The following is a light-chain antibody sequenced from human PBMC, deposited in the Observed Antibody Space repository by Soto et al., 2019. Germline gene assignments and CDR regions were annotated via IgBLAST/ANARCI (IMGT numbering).Light chain of an antibody. J-gene: IGLJ2*01. Sequence: QSVLTQPASVSGSPGQSITISCTGTSSDVGGYNYVSWYQQHPGKAPKLMIYNVSNRPSGVSNRFSGSKSGNTASLTISGVQAEDEGHYYCSSFASANTVLFGGGTKVTVL. V-gene: IGLV2-14*01. CDR1: SSDVGGYNY. CDR3: SSFASANTVL. CDR2: NVS.